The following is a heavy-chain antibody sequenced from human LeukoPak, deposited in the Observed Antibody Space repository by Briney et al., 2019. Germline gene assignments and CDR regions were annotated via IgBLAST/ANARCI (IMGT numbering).Heavy chain of an antibody. CDR3: ARGVNWIDP. Sequence: SETLSLTCTVSGGSISSSSYYWGWIRQPPGKGLEWIGSIYYSGSTYYNPSLKSRVTISVDTSKNQFSLKLSSVTAADTAVYYCARGVNWIDPWGQGTLVTVSS. V-gene: IGHV4-39*07. CDR2: IYYSGST. J-gene: IGHJ5*02. D-gene: IGHD6-13*01. CDR1: GGSISSSSYY.